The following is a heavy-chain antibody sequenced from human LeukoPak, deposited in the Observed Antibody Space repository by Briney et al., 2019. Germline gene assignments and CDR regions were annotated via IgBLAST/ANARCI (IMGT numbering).Heavy chain of an antibody. CDR1: GYTLTELS. D-gene: IGHD3-16*01. Sequence: ASVKVSCKVSGYTLTELSMHWVRQAPGKGLEWMGGFDPEDGETIYAQKFQGRVTMTEDTSIDTAYMELSSLRSEDTAVYYCARDLAEMTAWGYWGQGTLVTVSS. CDR2: FDPEDGET. V-gene: IGHV1-24*01. CDR3: ARDLAEMTAWGY. J-gene: IGHJ4*02.